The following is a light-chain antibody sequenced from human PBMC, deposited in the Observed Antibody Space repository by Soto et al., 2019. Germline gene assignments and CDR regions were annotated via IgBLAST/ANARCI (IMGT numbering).Light chain of an antibody. CDR3: SSSTGSGTVV. J-gene: IGLJ2*01. V-gene: IGLV2-14*01. Sequence: QSALTQPASVSGSPGQSITISCTGTSSDVGGYNYVSWYQQHPGKAPKLMIYDVSNRPSGVSNRFSGSKSGNTASLTISGRQAEDEAAYYCSSSTGSGTVVFGGGTKLTVL. CDR1: SSDVGGYNY. CDR2: DVS.